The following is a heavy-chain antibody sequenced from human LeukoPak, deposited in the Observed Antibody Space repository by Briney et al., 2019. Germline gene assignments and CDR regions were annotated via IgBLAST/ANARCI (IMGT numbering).Heavy chain of an antibody. Sequence: SETLSLTCTVSGYSISSGYYWGWIRQPPGKGLGWIGSIYHSGSTYYNPSLKSRVTISVDTSKNQFSLKLSSVTAADTAVYYCARGVSTLVYFDYWGQGTLVTVSS. CDR3: ARGVSTLVYFDY. CDR1: GYSISSGYY. V-gene: IGHV4-38-2*02. D-gene: IGHD5/OR15-5a*01. CDR2: IYHSGST. J-gene: IGHJ4*02.